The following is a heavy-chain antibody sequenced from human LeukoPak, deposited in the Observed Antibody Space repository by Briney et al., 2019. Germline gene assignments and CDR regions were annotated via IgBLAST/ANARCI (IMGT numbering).Heavy chain of an antibody. CDR1: AFTFSSYW. CDR2: IKQDGSEK. J-gene: IGHJ3*02. V-gene: IGHV3-7*01. D-gene: IGHD3-10*01. Sequence: GGSLRLSCAASAFTFSSYWMSWVRQAPGKGLEWVANIKQDGSEKYYVDSVKGRFTISRDNAKNSLYLQMDSLTAEDTAVYYCASEGRYYGSGSHRDGFDIWGQGTMVTVSS. CDR3: ASEGRYYGSGSHRDGFDI.